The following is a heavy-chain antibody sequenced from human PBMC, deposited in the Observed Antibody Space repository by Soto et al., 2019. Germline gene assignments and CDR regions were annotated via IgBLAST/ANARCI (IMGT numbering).Heavy chain of an antibody. Sequence: TLSLTGTVSGGCISSGGYYWSWIRQHPGKGLEWIGYIYYSGSTYYNPSLKSRVTISVDTSKNQFSLKLSSVTAADTAVYYWARVNIVDSSEFDPWGQGTLVTVSS. V-gene: IGHV4-31*03. CDR1: GGCISSGGYY. CDR3: ARVNIVDSSEFDP. D-gene: IGHD3-16*02. J-gene: IGHJ5*02. CDR2: IYYSGST.